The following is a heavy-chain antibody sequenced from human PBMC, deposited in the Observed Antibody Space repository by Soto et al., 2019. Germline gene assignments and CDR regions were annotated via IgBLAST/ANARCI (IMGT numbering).Heavy chain of an antibody. D-gene: IGHD5-12*01. V-gene: IGHV1-69*14. CDR2: IVPTVDTS. J-gene: IGHJ4*02. CDR3: VRVVAIPGYPDN. Sequence: QVQLVQSGAEVRQPASSVKVSCKTSGATFSSYAITWVRQAPGQGLEWMGGIVPTVDTSTYAQKFHGRVTITAYKFTNTVYMELSSLRSDDTAVYYCVRVVAIPGYPDNWGQGTLVTVSS. CDR1: GATFSSYA.